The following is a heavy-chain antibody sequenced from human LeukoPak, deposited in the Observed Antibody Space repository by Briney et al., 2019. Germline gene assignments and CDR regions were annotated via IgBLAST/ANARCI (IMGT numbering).Heavy chain of an antibody. CDR2: ISAYNGNT. D-gene: IGHD3-22*01. J-gene: IGHJ4*02. CDR1: GYTFTSYG. CDR3: ARDFPRGDDSSGYYPSPFDY. Sequence: ASVKVSCKASGYTFTSYGISWVRQAPGQGLEWMGWISAYNGNTNYAQKLQGRVTMTTDTSTSTAYMELRSLRSDGTAVYYCARDFPRGDDSSGYYPSPFDYWGQGTLVTVSS. V-gene: IGHV1-18*01.